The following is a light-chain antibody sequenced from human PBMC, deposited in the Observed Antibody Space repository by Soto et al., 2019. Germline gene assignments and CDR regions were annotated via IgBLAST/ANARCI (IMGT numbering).Light chain of an antibody. V-gene: IGKV3-15*01. CDR3: QQYNTWSPS. Sequence: EIVMTQSPATLSVSPGEGATLSCRASQSVGRDLAWYQQKPGQAPRLLIYGASTRATGIPARFTGSGSGTGFTLDINRLQYERFAVYWGQQYNTWSPSFGHGTTVDSK. J-gene: IGKJ3*01. CDR2: GAS. CDR1: QSVGRD.